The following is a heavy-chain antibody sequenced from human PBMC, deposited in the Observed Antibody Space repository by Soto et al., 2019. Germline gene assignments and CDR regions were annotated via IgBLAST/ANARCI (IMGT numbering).Heavy chain of an antibody. CDR1: GGSGSGYD. J-gene: IGHJ4*02. CDR2: IYSSGTT. Sequence: QVQLQESGPRLVKPSETLSLTCTVSGGSGSGYDWNWVRQPPGKRLEWIGHIYSSGTTNYNPSLTSRNTISIDTSKYQFSLKMNSVTAADTAVYYCARGQTNIWYFDHRGQGTLVTVSS. V-gene: IGHV4-59*02. CDR3: ARGQTNIWYFDH.